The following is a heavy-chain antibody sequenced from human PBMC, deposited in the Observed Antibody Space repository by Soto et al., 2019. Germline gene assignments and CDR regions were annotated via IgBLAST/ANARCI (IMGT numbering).Heavy chain of an antibody. CDR1: GYTFASYY. CDR2: INPSGGST. D-gene: IGHD3-10*01. Sequence: GASVKVSCKASGYTFASYYMHWVRQAPGQGLEWMGIINPSGGSTSYAQKFQGRVTMTRDTSTSTVYMELSSLRSEDTAVYYCARDFADYYGSGPVDDTLGNYYYMDVWGKGTTVTVSS. CDR3: ARDFADYYGSGPVDDTLGNYYYMDV. J-gene: IGHJ6*03. V-gene: IGHV1-46*03.